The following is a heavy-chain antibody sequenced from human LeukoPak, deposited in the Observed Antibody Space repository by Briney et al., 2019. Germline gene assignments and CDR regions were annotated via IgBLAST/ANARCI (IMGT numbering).Heavy chain of an antibody. J-gene: IGHJ4*02. CDR1: GFTFSRYG. D-gene: IGHD3-22*01. Sequence: PGGSLRLSCAASGFTFSRYGMHWVRQAPGKGLEWVTVISYDGSNKYHADSVKGRFTISRDDSKNTLYLQVNSLRPDDTAVYYCAKDSGDYFSIQNYFDCWGQGTLVTVSS. CDR3: AKDSGDYFSIQNYFDC. CDR2: ISYDGSNK. V-gene: IGHV3-30*18.